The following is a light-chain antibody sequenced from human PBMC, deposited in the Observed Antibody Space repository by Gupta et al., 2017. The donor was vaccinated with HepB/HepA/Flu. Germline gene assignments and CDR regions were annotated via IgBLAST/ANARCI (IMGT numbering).Light chain of an antibody. J-gene: IGKJ4*01. CDR2: GSS. V-gene: IGKV3-20*01. Sequence: EIVLTQSPGTLSLTPGERATISCRASQSISSNYLAWYQQKFGQAPRLLIYGSSSRATVIPDRFSGSGSETDFTLTISRLEPEDFAVYFCQQYVSSPLPFGGGTKADIK. CDR1: QSISSNY. CDR3: QQYVSSPLP.